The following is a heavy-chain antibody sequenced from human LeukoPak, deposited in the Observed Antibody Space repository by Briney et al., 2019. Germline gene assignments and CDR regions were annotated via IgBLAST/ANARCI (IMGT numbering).Heavy chain of an antibody. D-gene: IGHD3-22*01. CDR3: ARGTEAPIYDSSGQDAFDI. J-gene: IGHJ3*02. Sequence: PSETLSLTCTVSGGSISSSSYYWGWIRQPPGKGLEWIGYIYYSGSTYYNPSLKSRVTISVDTSKNQFSLKLSSVTAADTAVYYCARGTEAPIYDSSGQDAFDIWGQGTMVTVSS. CDR1: GGSISSSSYY. V-gene: IGHV4-31*03. CDR2: IYYSGST.